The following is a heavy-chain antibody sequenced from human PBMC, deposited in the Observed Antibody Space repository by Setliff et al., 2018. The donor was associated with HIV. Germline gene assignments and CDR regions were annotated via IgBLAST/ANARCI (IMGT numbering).Heavy chain of an antibody. D-gene: IGHD3-22*01. V-gene: IGHV4-39*01. CDR1: GGSASNSRYY. CDR2: IHYNEKT. CDR3: ASRVYYYDSNNFLREEGFDP. J-gene: IGHJ5*02. Sequence: PSETLSLTCTVSGGSASNSRYYWAWIRQPPGKGLEYIGSIHYNEKTYYNPSLKSRVTISIGTSKNQFSLNLTSVTAADTAVYYCASRVYYYDSNNFLREEGFDPWGQGTLVTVSS.